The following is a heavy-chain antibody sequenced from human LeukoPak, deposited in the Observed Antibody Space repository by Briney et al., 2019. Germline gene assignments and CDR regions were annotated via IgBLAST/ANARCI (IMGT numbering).Heavy chain of an antibody. J-gene: IGHJ4*02. D-gene: IGHD6-19*01. CDR1: EFTFSSYA. V-gene: IGHV3-23*01. CDR2: ISGSGGYT. CDR3: AKERGSGWYYFDY. Sequence: SGGSLRLSCATSEFTFSSYAMSWVRQAPGKGLEWDSGISGSGGYTYYADSVKGRFTISRDNSKNTLYLQMNSLRAEDTAIYYCAKERGSGWYYFDYWGQGTLVTVSS.